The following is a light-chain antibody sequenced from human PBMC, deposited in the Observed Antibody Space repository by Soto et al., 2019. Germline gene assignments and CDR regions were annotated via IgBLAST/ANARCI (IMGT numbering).Light chain of an antibody. CDR1: SSDVGGYNY. CDR3: CSYAGSYTP. V-gene: IGLV2-11*01. J-gene: IGLJ2*01. CDR2: DVS. Sequence: QSALTRPRSVSGSPGQSVTISCTGTSSDVGGYNYVSWYQQHPGKAPKLMIYDVSKRPSGVPDRFSGSKSGNTASLTISGLQAEDEADYYCCSYAGSYTPFGGGTKLTVL.